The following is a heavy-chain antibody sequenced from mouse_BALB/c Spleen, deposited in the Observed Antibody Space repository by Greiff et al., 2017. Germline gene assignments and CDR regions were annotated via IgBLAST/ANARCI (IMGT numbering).Heavy chain of an antibody. CDR3: AKKKGGNDLYAMDY. D-gene: IGHD2-2*01. Sequence: VKLQESGPSLVQPSQSLSITCTVSGFSLTSYGVHWVRQSPGKGLEWLGVIWRGGSTDYNAAFMSRLSITKDNSKSQVFFKMNSLQADDTAIYYGAKKKGGNDLYAMDYWGQGTSVTVSS. V-gene: IGHV2-5-1*01. CDR2: IWRGGST. CDR1: GFSLTSYG. J-gene: IGHJ4*01.